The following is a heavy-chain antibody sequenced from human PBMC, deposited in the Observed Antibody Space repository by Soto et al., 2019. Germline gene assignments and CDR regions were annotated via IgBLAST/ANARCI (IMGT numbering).Heavy chain of an antibody. Sequence: PGESLKISCQGSGYSFTSYWINWLRQMPGKGLEWMGKIDPSDSYTKYSPSFQGHVTISADKSISTAYLQWSSLKASDTAIYYCAGRGGYDGSGYNEQFDYWGRGTLVTVS. CDR2: IDPSDSYT. CDR1: GYSFTSYW. D-gene: IGHD3-22*01. CDR3: AGRGGYDGSGYNEQFDY. V-gene: IGHV5-10-1*01. J-gene: IGHJ4*02.